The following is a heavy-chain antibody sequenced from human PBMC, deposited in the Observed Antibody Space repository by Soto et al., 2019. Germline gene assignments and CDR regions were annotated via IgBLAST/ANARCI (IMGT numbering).Heavy chain of an antibody. CDR2: IDTSASI. CDR3: ARDREAGYNFYYGMDV. D-gene: IGHD6-19*01. V-gene: IGHV4-4*07. CDR1: GADINTYS. J-gene: IGHJ6*02. Sequence: PAETLSLTCSDSGADINTYSWTWIRQPAGKGLEWVGRIDTSASINYNPSLKGRVTLSVDTSTNQVSLRLASVTAADTAIYYCARDREAGYNFYYGMDVWGQGTTVTVSS.